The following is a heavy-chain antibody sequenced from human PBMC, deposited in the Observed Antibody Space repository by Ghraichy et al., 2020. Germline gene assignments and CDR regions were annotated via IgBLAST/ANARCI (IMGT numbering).Heavy chain of an antibody. D-gene: IGHD3-10*01. Sequence: LRLSCTVSGGSISSGDYYWSWIRQPPGKGLEWIGYIYYSGSTYYNPSLKSRVTISVDTSKNQFSLKLSSVTAADTAVYYCARFMVRGVIAPDWYFDLWGRGTLVTVSS. V-gene: IGHV4-30-4*01. J-gene: IGHJ2*01. CDR1: GGSISSGDYY. CDR2: IYYSGST. CDR3: ARFMVRGVIAPDWYFDL.